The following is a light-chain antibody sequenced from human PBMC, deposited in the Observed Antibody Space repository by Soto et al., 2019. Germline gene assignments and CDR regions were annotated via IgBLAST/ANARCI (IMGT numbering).Light chain of an antibody. Sequence: QSVLTQPPSVSAAPGQKVTISCSGTTSNIGDNYVSWYRQLPGTAPKLLIYDNKKRPSGIPDRFSGSKSGTSATLGISGLQTGDEADYYCGTWDSSLSAGVFGGGTKVTVL. V-gene: IGLV1-51*01. CDR1: TSNIGDNY. CDR3: GTWDSSLSAGV. CDR2: DNK. J-gene: IGLJ2*01.